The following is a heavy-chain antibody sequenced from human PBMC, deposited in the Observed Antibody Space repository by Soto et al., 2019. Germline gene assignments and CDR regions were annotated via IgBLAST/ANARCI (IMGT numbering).Heavy chain of an antibody. CDR1: GDSTSSINNY. Sequence: PSETLSLTCTVSGDSTSSINNYRSWIRHPPGEGLKRYGFISYSGTTAYSPSLKSRVAISLDTSKHQFSLSLNFLTAADTAVYYCARGRGYSYGLDPWGQGSLVTVSS. D-gene: IGHD5-18*01. CDR2: ISYSGTT. V-gene: IGHV4-30-4*01. J-gene: IGHJ5*02. CDR3: ARGRGYSYGLDP.